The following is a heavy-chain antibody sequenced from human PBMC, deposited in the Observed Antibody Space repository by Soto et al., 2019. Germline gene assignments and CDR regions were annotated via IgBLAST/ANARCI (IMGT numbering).Heavy chain of an antibody. Sequence: DVQLVESGGGLIQPGGSLRLSCVASGLTVSGKKYMAWVRQAPGKGPEWVSRIKYDGSSADYADFVEGRFTTSRDNAKNTLYLEMNSLRAEDTAVYYCATLSGSTAGWDHYGMDLWGQGTSVIVSS. J-gene: IGHJ6*02. CDR1: GLTVSGKKY. CDR3: ATLSGSTAGWDHYGMDL. V-gene: IGHV3-74*02. D-gene: IGHD1-26*01. CDR2: IKYDGSSA.